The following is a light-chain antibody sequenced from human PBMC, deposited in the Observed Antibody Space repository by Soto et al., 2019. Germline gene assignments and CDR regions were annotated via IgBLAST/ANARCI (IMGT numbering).Light chain of an antibody. V-gene: IGKV1-5*03. Sequence: DIQMTQSPSTLAASVGDRVTITCRASQSISSWLAWYQQKPGKAPNLLIYMASTLESGVPSRFSGSGSGTEFTLTISSLQPDDFATYYCQQYNSYSVTFGQGTKVDIK. CDR3: QQYNSYSVT. CDR1: QSISSW. J-gene: IGKJ1*01. CDR2: MAS.